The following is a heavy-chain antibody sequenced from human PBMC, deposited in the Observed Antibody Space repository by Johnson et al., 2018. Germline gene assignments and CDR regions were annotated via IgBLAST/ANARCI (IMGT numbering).Heavy chain of an antibody. Sequence: VQLVQSGGGLVQPGGSLRLSCAASGFTFSSYDMHWVRQATGKGLEWVSAIGTAGDTYYPGTVKGRFTISRDNSKNTLYLQMNSLRAEDTAVYYCAREPWELRAFDIWGQGTMVTVSS. D-gene: IGHD1-26*01. CDR2: IGTAGDT. CDR1: GFTFSSYD. J-gene: IGHJ3*02. CDR3: AREPWELRAFDI. V-gene: IGHV3-13*01.